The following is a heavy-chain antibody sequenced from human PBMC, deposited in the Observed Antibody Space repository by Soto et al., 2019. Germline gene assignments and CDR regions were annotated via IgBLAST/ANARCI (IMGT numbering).Heavy chain of an antibody. J-gene: IGHJ4*02. CDR2: LYWDEDM. Sequence: QITLKESGPALVKPTQTLTLTCSFSGFSLSTSGVAVGWVRQAPGKSLEWLTLLYWDEDMRYNPSLKSRLTFAKDTSRNQVGLTMTDTDPVDTATYYRAHGWSIVGALAFDYWGQGTLVTVSS. CDR1: GFSLSTSGVA. V-gene: IGHV2-5*02. D-gene: IGHD1-26*01. CDR3: AHGWSIVGALAFDY.